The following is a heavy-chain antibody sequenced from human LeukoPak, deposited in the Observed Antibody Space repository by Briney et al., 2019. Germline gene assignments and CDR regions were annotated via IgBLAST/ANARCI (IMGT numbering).Heavy chain of an antibody. CDR1: GYTFTSYA. Sequence: ASVKVSCKGSGYTFTSYAMHWVRQAPGQRLEWMGWINAGNGNIKYSQKFQGRVTITRDTSASTAYMELSSLTSEDTAVYYCTCSVTTQFQGDYWGQGTLVTVSS. D-gene: IGHD4-17*01. J-gene: IGHJ4*02. CDR3: TCSVTTQFQGDY. CDR2: INAGNGNI. V-gene: IGHV1-3*01.